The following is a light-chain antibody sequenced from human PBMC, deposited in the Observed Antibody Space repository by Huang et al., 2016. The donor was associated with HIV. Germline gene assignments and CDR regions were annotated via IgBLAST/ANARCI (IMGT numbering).Light chain of an antibody. V-gene: IGKV1-9*01. J-gene: IGKJ4*01. CDR3: QQLRSYPLT. CDR2: DAS. Sequence: IQLTQSPSSLSASIGDRVTITCRASQGISTSLAWYQQKPGKAPNLLIFDASSLRSGVPSRFSGSRSGTVFTLSICSLQPEDFATYFCQQLRSYPLTFGGGTKVEIK. CDR1: QGISTS.